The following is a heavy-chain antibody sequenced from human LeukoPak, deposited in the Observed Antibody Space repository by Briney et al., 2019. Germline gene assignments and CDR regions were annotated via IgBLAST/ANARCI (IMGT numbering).Heavy chain of an antibody. CDR3: ARVRKGIAVAGPIDY. J-gene: IGHJ4*02. D-gene: IGHD6-19*01. CDR2: INPNSGGT. CDR1: GYTFTGYY. V-gene: IGHV1-2*02. Sequence: ASVKVSCKASGYTFTGYYMHWVRQAPGQGLEWMGWINPNSGGTNYAQKFQGRVTMTRDTSISTAYTELSRLRSDDTAVYYCARVRKGIAVAGPIDYWGQGTLVTVSS.